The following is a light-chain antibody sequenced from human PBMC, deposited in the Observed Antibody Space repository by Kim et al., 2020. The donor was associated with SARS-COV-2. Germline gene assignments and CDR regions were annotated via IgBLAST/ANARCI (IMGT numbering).Light chain of an antibody. Sequence: ALGQTVRLTCQGDSLRSYYASWYQQKPGQAPVLVIYGKNNRPSGIPDRFSGSSSGNTAPLTITGAQAEDEADYYCNSRDSSGNNWVFGGGTQLTVL. J-gene: IGLJ3*02. CDR2: GKN. CDR1: SLRSYY. CDR3: NSRDSSGNNWV. V-gene: IGLV3-19*01.